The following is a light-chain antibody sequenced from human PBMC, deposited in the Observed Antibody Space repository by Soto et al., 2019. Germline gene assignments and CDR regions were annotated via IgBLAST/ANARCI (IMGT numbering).Light chain of an antibody. J-gene: IGKJ5*01. Sequence: EIVLTQSPGTLSWSRAETATRCCMASQSVSSRLAWYHHKPGQAPRLLVSCASSKATRIPKRFSGSGSGTRLTLTISRLEPQDFALYYCQQYGGSPITFGQGTRLEIK. CDR3: QQYGGSPIT. V-gene: IGKV3-20*01. CDR1: QSVSSR. CDR2: CAS.